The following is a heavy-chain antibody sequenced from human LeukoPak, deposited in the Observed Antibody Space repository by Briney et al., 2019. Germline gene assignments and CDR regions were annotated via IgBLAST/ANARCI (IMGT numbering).Heavy chain of an antibody. CDR2: ISYDGSNK. J-gene: IGHJ4*02. V-gene: IGHV3-30*18. CDR1: GFTFSSYG. CDR3: AKDFIAVPGY. Sequence: PGRSLRLSCAASGFTFSSYGMHRVRQAPGKGLEWVAVISYDGSNKYYADSVKGRFTISRDNSKNTLYLQMNSLRAEDTAVYYCAKDFIAVPGYWGQGTLVTVSS. D-gene: IGHD6-19*01.